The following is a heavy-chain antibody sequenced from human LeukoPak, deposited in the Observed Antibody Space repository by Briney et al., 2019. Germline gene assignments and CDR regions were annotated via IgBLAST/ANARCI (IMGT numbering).Heavy chain of an antibody. CDR2: INPSSGST. J-gene: IGHJ4*02. Sequence: ASVTVSCKPSGYTFTTYYIHWVRQAPGQGLEWMGVINPSSGSTSYAQKFQGRVTVTRDPSTSTVYMELSSLRSEDTAVFYCARSRDGYNSRDYYLDYWGQGTLVTVSS. CDR1: GYTFTTYY. D-gene: IGHD5-24*01. CDR3: ARSRDGYNSRDYYLDY. V-gene: IGHV1-46*01.